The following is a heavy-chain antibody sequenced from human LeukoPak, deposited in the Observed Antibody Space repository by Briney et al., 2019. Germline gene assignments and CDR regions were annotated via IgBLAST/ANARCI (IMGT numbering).Heavy chain of an antibody. CDR2: IYPSGADT. CDR1: GYRLVTYW. Sequence: GGSLKISRKSFGYRLVTYWTGRVRQMSGKGLERIVIIYPSGADTRYSPSDQGQVTISADKSNNTVNLQWKSLKASDTAMYYCAIRGYGDHAAFDYWGQGTLVTVSS. CDR3: AIRGYGDHAAFDY. V-gene: IGHV5-51*01. J-gene: IGHJ4*02. D-gene: IGHD4-17*01.